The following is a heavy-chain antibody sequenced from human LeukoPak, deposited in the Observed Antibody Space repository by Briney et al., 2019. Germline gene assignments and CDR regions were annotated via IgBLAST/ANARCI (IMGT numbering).Heavy chain of an antibody. CDR3: ARTEGYCSSTSCYDYFDY. D-gene: IGHD2-2*01. CDR1: GGTFSSYA. V-gene: IGHV1-69*13. J-gene: IGHJ4*02. CDR2: IIPIFGTA. Sequence: SVKVSCKASGGTFSSYAVSWVRQAPGQGLEWMGGIIPIFGTANYAQKFQGRVTITADESTSTAYMELSSLRSEDTAVYYCARTEGYCSSTSCYDYFDYWGQGTLVTVSS.